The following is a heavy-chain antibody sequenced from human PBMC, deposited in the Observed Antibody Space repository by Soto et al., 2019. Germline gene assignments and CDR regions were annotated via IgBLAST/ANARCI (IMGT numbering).Heavy chain of an antibody. CDR1: GGSFSGYY. Sequence: QVQLQQWGAGLLKPSATLSLTCAVFGGSFSGYYWSWIRQPPGKGLGWIGEINHSGSTNYNPSLKSRVTISVDTSKNQFSLKLSSVTAADTAVYYCARVSGIYYYGMDVWGQGTTVTVSS. CDR3: ARVSGIYYYGMDV. D-gene: IGHD3-10*01. CDR2: INHSGST. J-gene: IGHJ6*02. V-gene: IGHV4-34*01.